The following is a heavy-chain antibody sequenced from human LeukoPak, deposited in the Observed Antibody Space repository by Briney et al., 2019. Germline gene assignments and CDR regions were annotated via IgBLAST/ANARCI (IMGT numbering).Heavy chain of an antibody. V-gene: IGHV4-59*01. CDR2: IYYSGST. J-gene: IGHJ5*02. CDR1: GGSISSYY. Sequence: SETLSLTCTVSGGSISSYYWSWIRQPPGKGLEWIGYIYYSGSTNYNPSLKSRVTISVDTSKNQFSLKLSPVSAADTAVYYCARLTVPLRFDPWGQGTLVTVSS. CDR3: ARLTVPLRFDP. D-gene: IGHD2-2*01.